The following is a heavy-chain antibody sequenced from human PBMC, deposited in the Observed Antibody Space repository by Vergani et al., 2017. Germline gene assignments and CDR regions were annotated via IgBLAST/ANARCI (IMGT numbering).Heavy chain of an antibody. CDR2: ISSSGSHI. CDR1: GLTFSGHY. J-gene: IGHJ6*03. D-gene: IGHD6-25*01. Sequence: QVRLVESGGGLVKPGGSLRLSCAASGLTFSGHYLSWIRQAPGKGLEWISYISSSGSHIYYTDSVKGRFTISRDDATNSLNLEMSNLRGEDTAVYYCARVDTQVPATSHFYYMDVWRKGATVVVSS. CDR3: ARVDTQVPATSHFYYMDV. V-gene: IGHV3-11*04.